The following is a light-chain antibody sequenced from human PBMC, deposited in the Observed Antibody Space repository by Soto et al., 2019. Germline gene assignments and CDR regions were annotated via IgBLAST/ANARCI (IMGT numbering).Light chain of an antibody. CDR2: DAS. V-gene: IGKV3D-15*01. CDR3: QQYSKWPIT. Sequence: EIVMTQSPATLSVSPGERATLSCRASQSVSSNLAWYQQKPGQAPRLLIFDASNRATGIPARFSGSGSGTDFTLTISSLEPEDFAVYYCQQYSKWPITFGQGTRLEI. CDR1: QSVSSN. J-gene: IGKJ5*01.